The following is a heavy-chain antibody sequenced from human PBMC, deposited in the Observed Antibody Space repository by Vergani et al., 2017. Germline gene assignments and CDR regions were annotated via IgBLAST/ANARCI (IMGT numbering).Heavy chain of an antibody. J-gene: IGHJ4*02. CDR1: GASVSRGTYY. CDR3: ARGPAAEDY. V-gene: IGHV4-61*02. CDR2: MYTSGHT. Sequence: QVQLQESGPGLLKPSQTLSLTCTVSGASVSRGTYYWTWIRQPAGKKLEWIVRMYTSGHTIYNPSLESRVTMSVDTSKNQFSLQLSSVTAADTAVYYCARGPAAEDYWGQGTLVTVSS. D-gene: IGHD6-13*01.